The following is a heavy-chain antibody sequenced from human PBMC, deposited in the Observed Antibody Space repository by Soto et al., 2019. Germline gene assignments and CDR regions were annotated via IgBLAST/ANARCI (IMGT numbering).Heavy chain of an antibody. CDR2: IKQDGSEK. CDR3: ARFFYYYYYMDV. Sequence: PGGSLRLSCAASGFTFNSYWMSWVRQAPGKGLEWVANIKQDGSEKYYVDSVKGRFTISRDNAKNSLYLQMNSLRAEDTAVYYCARFFYYYYYMDVWGKGTTVTVSS. V-gene: IGHV3-7*01. D-gene: IGHD3-3*01. CDR1: GFTFNSYW. J-gene: IGHJ6*03.